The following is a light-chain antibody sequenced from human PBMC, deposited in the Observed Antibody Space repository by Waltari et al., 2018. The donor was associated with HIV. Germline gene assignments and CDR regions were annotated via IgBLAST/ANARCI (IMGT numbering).Light chain of an antibody. CDR2: KAS. CDR3: QQYNSYSRT. V-gene: IGKV1-5*03. Sequence: DIQMTQSPSTLSASVGDRVTITCRASQSISSLLAWYQQKPGKAPKLLIYKASSLESGVPSRFSGRGSGTEFTLTISSLQPDDFATYYCQQYNSYSRTFGQGTKVEIK. CDR1: QSISSL. J-gene: IGKJ1*01.